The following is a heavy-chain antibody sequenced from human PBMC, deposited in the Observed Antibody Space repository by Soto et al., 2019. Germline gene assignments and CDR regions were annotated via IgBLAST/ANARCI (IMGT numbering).Heavy chain of an antibody. CDR3: ARFGVITIFGVVISYYFDY. D-gene: IGHD3-3*01. V-gene: IGHV4-34*01. CDR1: GGSFSDYS. CDR2: INHSGST. J-gene: IGHJ4*02. Sequence: PSETLSLTCAVYGGSFSDYSWTWIRQPPWKGLEWIGEINHSGSTYYNPSLKSRVTISVDTSKNQFSLKLTSVTAADTAVYYCARFGVITIFGVVISYYFDYWGQGTLVTVSS.